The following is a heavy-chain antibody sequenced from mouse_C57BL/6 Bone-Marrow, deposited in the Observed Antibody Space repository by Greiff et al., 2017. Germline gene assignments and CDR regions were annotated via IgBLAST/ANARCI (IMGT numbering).Heavy chain of an antibody. V-gene: IGHV1-63*01. CDR1: GYTFTNYW. D-gene: IGHD2-2*01. CDR2: IYPGGGYT. CDR3: ARGPTMVTTHWYFDV. Sequence: QVQLQQSGAELVRPGTSVKMSCKASGYTFTNYWIGWAKQRPGHGLEWIGDIYPGGGYTNYNEKFKGKATLTADKSSSIAYMQFSSLTSEDSAIYYCARGPTMVTTHWYFDVWGTGTTVTVSS. J-gene: IGHJ1*03.